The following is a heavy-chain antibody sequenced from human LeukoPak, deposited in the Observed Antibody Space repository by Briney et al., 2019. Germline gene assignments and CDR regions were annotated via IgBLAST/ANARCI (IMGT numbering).Heavy chain of an antibody. CDR3: TRSAVVLPYYFDY. J-gene: IGHJ4*02. V-gene: IGHV1-24*01. CDR1: GYTLTELS. CDR2: FDPENGET. Sequence: ASVKVSCKVSGYTLTELSMHWERQAPGKGLEWMASFDPENGETLYAQEFQGRVTLTEDTSADTAYMELISLRSEDTAVYYCTRSAVVLPYYFDYWGQGTLVTVSS. D-gene: IGHD3-22*01.